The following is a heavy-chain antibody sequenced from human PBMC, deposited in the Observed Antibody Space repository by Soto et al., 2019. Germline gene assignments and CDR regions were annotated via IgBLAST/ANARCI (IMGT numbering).Heavy chain of an antibody. D-gene: IGHD5-18*01. J-gene: IGHJ6*02. V-gene: IGHV3-30*18. CDR2: ISYDGSNK. CDR1: GFTFSSYG. Sequence: QPGGSLRLSCAASGFTFSSYGMHWVRQAPGKGLEWVAVISYDGSNKYYADSVKGRFTISRDNSKNTLYLQMNSLRAEDTAVYYCAKGTLAMAYYYGMDVWGQGTTVTVSS. CDR3: AKGTLAMAYYYGMDV.